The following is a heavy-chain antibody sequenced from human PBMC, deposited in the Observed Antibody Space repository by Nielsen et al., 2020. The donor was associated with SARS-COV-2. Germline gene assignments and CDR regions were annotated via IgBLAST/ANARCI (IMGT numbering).Heavy chain of an antibody. V-gene: IGHV1-2*02. Sequence: ASVKVSCKASGYTFTGYYMHWVRQAPGQGLEWMGWINPNSGGTNYAQKLQGRVTMTTDTSTSTAYMELRSLRSDDTAVYYCAREGGWELPDDYWGQGTLVTVSS. D-gene: IGHD1-26*01. CDR2: INPNSGGT. J-gene: IGHJ4*02. CDR3: AREGGWELPDDY. CDR1: GYTFTGYY.